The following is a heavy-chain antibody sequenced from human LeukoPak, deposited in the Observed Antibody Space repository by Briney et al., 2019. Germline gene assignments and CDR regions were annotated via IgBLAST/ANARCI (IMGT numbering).Heavy chain of an antibody. CDR3: ARALGYCSGGSCYAHP. CDR1: GGSFSGYY. CDR2: INHSGST. J-gene: IGHJ5*02. Sequence: SETLCLTCAVYGGSFSGYYWSWIRQPPGKGLEWIGEINHSGSTNYNPSLKSRVTISVDTSKNQFSLKLSSVTAADTAVYYCARALGYCSGGSCYAHPWGQGTLVTVSS. D-gene: IGHD2-15*01. V-gene: IGHV4-34*01.